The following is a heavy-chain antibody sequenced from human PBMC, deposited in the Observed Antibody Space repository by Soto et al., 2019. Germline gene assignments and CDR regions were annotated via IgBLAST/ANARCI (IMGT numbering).Heavy chain of an antibody. J-gene: IGHJ6*02. CDR1: GYSISSGYY. CDR2: IYHSGST. CDR3: ARDRLKWFGESRPWDYGMDV. V-gene: IGHV4-38-2*02. D-gene: IGHD3-10*01. Sequence: PSETLSLTCAVSGYSISSGYYWGWIRQPPGKGLEWIGSIYHSGSTYYNPSLKSRVTISVDTSKNQFSLKLSSVTAADTAVYYCARDRLKWFGESRPWDYGMDVWGQGTTVTVSS.